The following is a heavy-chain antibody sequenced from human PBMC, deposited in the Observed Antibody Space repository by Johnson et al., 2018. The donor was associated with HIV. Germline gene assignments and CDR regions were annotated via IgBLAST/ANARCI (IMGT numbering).Heavy chain of an antibody. J-gene: IGHJ3*02. CDR1: GFSFSSYG. CDR2: ISHDGSNK. Sequence: QVQLVESGGGVVQPGRSLRVSCAASGFSFSSYGMHWVRQAPGKGLEWVAVISHDGSNKYYADSVKGRFTISRDNSKNTLSLQMNSLRAEDTAVYYCAKDQERLLWFGTGGIWGQGTMVTVSS. V-gene: IGHV3-30*18. CDR3: AKDQERLLWFGTGGI. D-gene: IGHD3-10*01.